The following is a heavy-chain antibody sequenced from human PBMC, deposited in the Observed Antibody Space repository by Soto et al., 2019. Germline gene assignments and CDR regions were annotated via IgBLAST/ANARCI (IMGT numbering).Heavy chain of an antibody. Sequence: QVQLVESGGGVVQPGRSLRLSCAASGFTFSSYAMHWVRQAPGKGLEWVAVISYDGSDKYYADSVKGRFTISRDNSKNTLNLQMNSLRADDTAVYYCAKALGELSPESYVYWGQGPLITVSS. D-gene: IGHD3-16*02. CDR3: AKALGELSPESYVY. J-gene: IGHJ4*02. CDR1: GFTFSSYA. CDR2: ISYDGSDK. V-gene: IGHV3-30*18.